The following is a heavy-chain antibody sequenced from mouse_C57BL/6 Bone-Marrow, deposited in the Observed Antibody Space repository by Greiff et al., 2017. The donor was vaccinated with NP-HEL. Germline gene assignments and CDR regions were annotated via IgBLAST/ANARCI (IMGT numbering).Heavy chain of an antibody. V-gene: IGHV5-16*01. J-gene: IGHJ3*01. D-gene: IGHD4-1*01. CDR3: ARESLDGAWFAY. CDR2: INYDGSST. CDR1: GFTFSDYY. Sequence: EVMLVESEGGLVQPGSSMKLSCTASGFTFSDYYMAWVRQVPEKGLEWVANINYDGSSTYYLDSLKSRFIISRDNAKNILYLQMSSLKSEDTATYYCARESLDGAWFAYWGQGTLVTVSA.